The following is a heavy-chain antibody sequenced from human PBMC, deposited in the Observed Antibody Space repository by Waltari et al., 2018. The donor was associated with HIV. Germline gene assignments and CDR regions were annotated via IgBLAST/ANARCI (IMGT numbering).Heavy chain of an antibody. CDR2: IIPMSNTP. D-gene: IGHD3-16*01. V-gene: IGHV1-69*08. J-gene: IGHJ4*02. Sequence: QVQLVQSGAEVKKPGSSVRVSCKASGGAFSSNTINWVRKAPGQGLKWLGRIIPMSNTPNNAQKFQGRVTITADKSTSTAYMELTSLRSDDTAVYYCASARETMGVDFDSWGLGTLVTVSS. CDR3: ASARETMGVDFDS. CDR1: GGAFSSNT.